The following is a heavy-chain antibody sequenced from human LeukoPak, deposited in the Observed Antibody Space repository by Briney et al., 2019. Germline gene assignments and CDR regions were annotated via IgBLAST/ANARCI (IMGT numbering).Heavy chain of an antibody. J-gene: IGHJ4*02. Sequence: PSETLSLTCTVSGGPISSYYWSWIRQPPGKGLEWIGYIYYSGSTNYNPSLKSRVTISVDTSKNQFSLKLSSVTAADTAVYYCARSRGGSYYGFDYWGQGTLVTVSS. CDR2: IYYSGST. CDR1: GGPISSYY. V-gene: IGHV4-59*01. CDR3: ARSRGGSYYGFDY. D-gene: IGHD3-22*01.